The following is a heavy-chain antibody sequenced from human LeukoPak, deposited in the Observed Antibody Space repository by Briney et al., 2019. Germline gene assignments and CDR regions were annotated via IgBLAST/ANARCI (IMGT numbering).Heavy chain of an antibody. J-gene: IGHJ6*03. CDR1: GDSISNYC. CDR3: ASFPFGAEYRHYFNMAV. Sequence: SETLSLTCAVSGDSISNYCWSWIRQPPGKGLEWIGCIYYSGTTYYKPSLKTRVTISVDTSKKQFSLKLSSATAADTAGYYCASFPFGAEYRHYFNMAVWGKETTVTVSS. CDR2: IYYSGTT. D-gene: IGHD3-16*01. V-gene: IGHV4-59*01.